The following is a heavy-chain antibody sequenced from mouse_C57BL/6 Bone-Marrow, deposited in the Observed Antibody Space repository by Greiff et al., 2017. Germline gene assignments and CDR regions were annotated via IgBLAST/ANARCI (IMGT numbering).Heavy chain of an antibody. J-gene: IGHJ1*03. CDR3: ARPYYSNYWYFDV. CDR1: GYTFTSYW. D-gene: IGHD2-5*01. Sequence: QVQLQQPGAELVKPGASVKMSCKASGYTFTSYWITWVKQRPGQGLEWIGDIYPGSGSTNYNEKLKSKATMTVDTSSSTAYMPLSSLTSEDSAVYYGARPYYSNYWYFDVWGTGTTVTVSS. CDR2: IYPGSGST. V-gene: IGHV1-55*01.